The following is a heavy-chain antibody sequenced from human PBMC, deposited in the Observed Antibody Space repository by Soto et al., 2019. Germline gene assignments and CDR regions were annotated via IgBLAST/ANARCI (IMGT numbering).Heavy chain of an antibody. CDR1: GFTFSSYW. CDR3: AREKKALWDRYDAFDI. J-gene: IGHJ3*02. Sequence: GGSLRLSCAASGFTFSSYWMSWVRQAPGKGLEWVANIKQDGSEKYYVDSVKGRFTISRDNAKNSLYLQMNSLRAEDTAVYYCAREKKALWDRYDAFDIWGQGTMVTVSS. V-gene: IGHV3-7*03. D-gene: IGHD1-26*01. CDR2: IKQDGSEK.